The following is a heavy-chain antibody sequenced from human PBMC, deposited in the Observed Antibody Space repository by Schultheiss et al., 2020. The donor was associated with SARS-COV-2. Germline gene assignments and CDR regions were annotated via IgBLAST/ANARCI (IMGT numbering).Heavy chain of an antibody. V-gene: IGHV3-23*01. CDR2: ISGGST. J-gene: IGHJ5*02. Sequence: GESLKISCAASGFTFSSYAMSWVRQAPGKGLEWVSSISGGSTYYADSRKGRFTISRDNSKNTLYLQMNSLRAEDTAVYYCAKDAVTVATIFAWGQGTLVTVSS. CDR3: AKDAVTVATIFA. D-gene: IGHD5-12*01. CDR1: GFTFSSYA.